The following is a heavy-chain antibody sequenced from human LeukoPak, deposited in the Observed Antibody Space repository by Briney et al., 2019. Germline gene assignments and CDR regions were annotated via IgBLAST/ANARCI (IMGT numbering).Heavy chain of an antibody. V-gene: IGHV3-21*01. CDR1: GFTFS. CDR2: ISSSSSYI. J-gene: IGHJ4*02. D-gene: IGHD3-10*01. CDR3: VLLWFGDPDY. Sequence: GGSLRLSCAASGFTFSMNWVRQAPGKGLEWVSSISSSSSYIYYADSVKGRFTISRDNAKNSLYLQMNSLRAEDTAVYYCVLLWFGDPDYWGQGTLVTVSS.